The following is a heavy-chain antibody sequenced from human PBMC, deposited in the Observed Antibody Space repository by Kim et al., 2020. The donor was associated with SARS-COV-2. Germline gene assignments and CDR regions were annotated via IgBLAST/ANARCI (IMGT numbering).Heavy chain of an antibody. V-gene: IGHV4-59*13. D-gene: IGHD3-10*01. Sequence: SETLSLTCNVSDGSIITYYWSWIRQPPGKGLEWIGYIYYSGSANYNPSLKSRVSISVDTSKNRISLHLTSVTAADTAVYYCARGGGYGSSFQHWGQGIL. J-gene: IGHJ1*01. CDR2: IYYSGSA. CDR1: DGSIITYY. CDR3: ARGGGYGSSFQH.